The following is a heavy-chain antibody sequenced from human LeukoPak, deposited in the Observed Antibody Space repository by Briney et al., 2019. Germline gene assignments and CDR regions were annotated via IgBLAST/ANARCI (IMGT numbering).Heavy chain of an antibody. D-gene: IGHD3-22*01. J-gene: IGHJ5*02. Sequence: ASVKVSCKASGYTFTSYGISWVRQAPGQGLEWMGWISAYNGNTNYAQKLQGRVTMTRDTSISTAYMELSRLRSDDTAVYYCARVATYYYDSSGYRNNWFDPWGQGTLVTVS. V-gene: IGHV1-18*01. CDR3: ARVATYYYDSSGYRNNWFDP. CDR2: ISAYNGNT. CDR1: GYTFTSYG.